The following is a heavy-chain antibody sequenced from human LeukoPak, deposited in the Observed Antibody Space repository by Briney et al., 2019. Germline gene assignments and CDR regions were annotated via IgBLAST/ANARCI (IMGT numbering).Heavy chain of an antibody. CDR2: FDPEDGET. D-gene: IGHD6-19*01. Sequence: ASVKVSCKVSGYTLTELSMHWVRQAPGKGLEWMGGFDPEDGETIYAQKFQGRVTMTEDTSTDTAYMELSILRSEDTAVYYCATDQRIAVAGTELRYWGQGTLVSVSS. V-gene: IGHV1-24*01. CDR1: GYTLTELS. J-gene: IGHJ4*02. CDR3: ATDQRIAVAGTELRY.